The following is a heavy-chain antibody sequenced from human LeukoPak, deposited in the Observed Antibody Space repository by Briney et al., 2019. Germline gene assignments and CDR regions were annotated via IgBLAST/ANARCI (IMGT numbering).Heavy chain of an antibody. CDR3: ARQAGHFYYYYGMDV. Sequence: PSETLSLTCTVSGGSISSSSYYWGWIRQPPGKGLEWIGSIYYSGSTYYNPSLKSRVTISVDTSKNQFSLKLSSVTAADTAVYYCARQAGHFYYYYGMDVWGQGTTVTVSS. CDR2: IYYSGST. CDR1: GGSISSSSYY. V-gene: IGHV4-39*01. D-gene: IGHD6-25*01. J-gene: IGHJ6*02.